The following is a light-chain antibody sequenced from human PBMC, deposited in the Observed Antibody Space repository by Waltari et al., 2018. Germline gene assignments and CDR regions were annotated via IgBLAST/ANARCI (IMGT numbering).Light chain of an antibody. J-gene: IGLJ3*02. CDR2: GST. CDR3: QSYDTSLSVV. CDR1: GPNIGAGYD. Sequence: QSVLTQPPSVSGAPGQRVTISCTGSGPNIGAGYDVHWYQQLPRAAPKPLIYGSTSRPLGVPARFFGSTSGTSASLAIIGLQAEDEADYYCQSYDTSLSVVFGGGTKLTVL. V-gene: IGLV1-40*01.